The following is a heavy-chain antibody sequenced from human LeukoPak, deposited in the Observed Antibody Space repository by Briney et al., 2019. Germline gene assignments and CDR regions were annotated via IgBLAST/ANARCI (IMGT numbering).Heavy chain of an antibody. V-gene: IGHV3-73*01. CDR2: IGSKANSYAT. D-gene: IGHD3-10*01. CDR1: GFTFSGSA. Sequence: GGSRKLSCAASGFTFSGSARHGVRQASGKGLEWVGRIGSKANSYATAYAASVKGRFTISRDDSKNTAYLQMNSLKTEDTAVYYCTRLYMVRGVIPLEGYYGMDVWGQGTTVTVSS. CDR3: TRLYMVRGVIPLEGYYGMDV. J-gene: IGHJ6*02.